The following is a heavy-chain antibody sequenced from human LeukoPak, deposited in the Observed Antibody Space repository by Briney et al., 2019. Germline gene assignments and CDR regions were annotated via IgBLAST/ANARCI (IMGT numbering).Heavy chain of an antibody. CDR3: ARGGKYYDYVWGSYIFDY. V-gene: IGHV4-61*08. D-gene: IGHD3-16*01. CDR1: GFSLSTTGVG. CDR2: IYYSGST. J-gene: IGHJ4*02. Sequence: SGPTLVNPTQTLTLTCTFSGFSLSTTGVGVGWIRQPPGKALEWIGYIYYSGSTNYNPSLKSRVTMSVDTSKNKFSLNLSSVTAADTAVYYCARGGKYYDYVWGSYIFDYWGQGTLVTVPS.